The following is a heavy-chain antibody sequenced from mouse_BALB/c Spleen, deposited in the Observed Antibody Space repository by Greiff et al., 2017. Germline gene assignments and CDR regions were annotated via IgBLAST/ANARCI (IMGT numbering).Heavy chain of an antibody. J-gene: IGHJ4*01. V-gene: IGHV1-87*01. D-gene: IGHD2-1*01. CDR1: GYTFTSYW. CDR3: AAYGKDYAMDY. Sequence: VQLQQSGAELARPGASVKLSCKASGYTFTSYWMQWVKQRPGQGLEWIGAIYPGDGDTRYTQKFKGKATLTADKSSSTAYMQLSSLASEDSAVYYCAAYGKDYAMDYWGQGTSVTVSS. CDR2: IYPGDGDT.